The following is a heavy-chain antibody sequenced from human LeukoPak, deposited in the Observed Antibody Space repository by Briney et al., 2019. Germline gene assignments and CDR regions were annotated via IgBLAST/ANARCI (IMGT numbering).Heavy chain of an antibody. CDR1: GYTLTELS. Sequence: ASVKVSCKVSGYTLTELSMHWVRQAPGKGLEWMGGFDPEDGGTIYAQKFQGRVTMTEDTSTDTAYMELSSLRSEDTAVYYCAQLGVIVGATGYWGQGTLVTVSS. CDR2: FDPEDGGT. V-gene: IGHV1-24*01. J-gene: IGHJ4*02. CDR3: AQLGVIVGATGY. D-gene: IGHD1-26*01.